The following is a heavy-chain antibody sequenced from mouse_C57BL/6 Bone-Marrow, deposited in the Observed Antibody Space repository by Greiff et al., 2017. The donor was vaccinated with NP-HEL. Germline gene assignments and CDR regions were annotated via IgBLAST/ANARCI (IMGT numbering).Heavy chain of an antibody. V-gene: IGHV5-15*01. CDR3: ARQRPYAMDY. CDR2: ISNLAYSF. CDR1: GFTFSDYG. Sequence: EVQRVESGGGLVQPGGSLKLSCAASGFTFSDYGMAWVRQAPRKGPEWVALISNLAYSFYYADTVTGRFTLSSVNAKNTLYLEMSSLRSEDTAMYYCARQRPYAMDYWGQGTSGTVSS. J-gene: IGHJ4*01.